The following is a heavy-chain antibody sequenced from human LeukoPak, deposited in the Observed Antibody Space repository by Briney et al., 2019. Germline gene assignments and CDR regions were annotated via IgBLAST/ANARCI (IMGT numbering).Heavy chain of an antibody. CDR2: IKQDGSEK. CDR3: ARGSARDSSGYYYDPLDY. V-gene: IGHV3-7*01. CDR1: GFTFSSYW. D-gene: IGHD3-22*01. Sequence: GGSLRLSCAASGFTFSSYWMSWVRQAPGKGLEWVANIKQDGSEKYYVDSVKGRFTISRDNAKNSLYLQMNSLRAEDTAVYYCARGSARDSSGYYYDPLDYWGQGTLVTVSS. J-gene: IGHJ4*02.